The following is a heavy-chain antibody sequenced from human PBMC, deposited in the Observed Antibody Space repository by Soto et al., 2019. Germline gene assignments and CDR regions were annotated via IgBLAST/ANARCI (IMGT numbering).Heavy chain of an antibody. Sequence: ETLSLTCTVSGGSISSSSYYWGWIRQPPGKGLEWIGSIYYSGSTYYNPSLKSRVTISVDTSKNQFSLKLSSVTAADTAVYYCARQKQQLVLAWFDPWGQGTLVTVSS. CDR2: IYYSGST. V-gene: IGHV4-39*01. D-gene: IGHD6-13*01. CDR3: ARQKQQLVLAWFDP. CDR1: GGSISSSSYY. J-gene: IGHJ5*02.